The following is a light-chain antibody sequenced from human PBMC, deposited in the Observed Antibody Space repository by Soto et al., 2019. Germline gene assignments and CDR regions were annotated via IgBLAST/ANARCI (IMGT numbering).Light chain of an antibody. V-gene: IGKV3-11*01. Sequence: EIVLTQSPATLSLSPGEKATLSCRASQSVSSYLAWYHQKPGQAPRLLIYDASNRATGIPARFSGSGSGTDFTLTISSLEPEDFAVYYYQQRSNWPRYTFGQGTKLQIK. J-gene: IGKJ2*01. CDR2: DAS. CDR1: QSVSSY. CDR3: QQRSNWPRYT.